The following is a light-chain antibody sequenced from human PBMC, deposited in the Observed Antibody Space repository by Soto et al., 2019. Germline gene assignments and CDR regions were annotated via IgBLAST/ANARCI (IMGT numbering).Light chain of an antibody. CDR1: ELGEKF. CDR3: QAWDTTTYYA. Sequence: SCELIQPASLSVSPGQTASITCTGDELGEKFASWYQQKSGHSPVLIIYQDNKRPSGIPERFSGSNSGNTATLTISGARTVDEADYYCQAWDTTTYYAFGTGTKVNVL. J-gene: IGLJ1*01. CDR2: QDN. V-gene: IGLV3-1*01.